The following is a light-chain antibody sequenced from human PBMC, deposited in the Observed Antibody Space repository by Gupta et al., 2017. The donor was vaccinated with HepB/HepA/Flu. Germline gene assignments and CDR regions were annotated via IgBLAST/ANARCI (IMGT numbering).Light chain of an antibody. CDR1: QSVLYSSNNKNY. CDR3: QKYYSTSYT. J-gene: IGKJ2*01. Sequence: DIVMTQSPDSLAVSLGESATINCKSSQSVLYSSNNKNYLAWYQQKPGQPPKLLIYWASTRESGVPDRFSGSGSGTDFTLTISSLQAEDVAVYYCQKYYSTSYTFGQGTKLEIK. V-gene: IGKV4-1*01. CDR2: WAS.